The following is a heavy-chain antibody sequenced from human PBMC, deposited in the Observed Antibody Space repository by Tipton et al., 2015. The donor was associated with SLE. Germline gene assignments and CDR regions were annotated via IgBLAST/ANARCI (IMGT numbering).Heavy chain of an antibody. Sequence: LRLSCTVSGGSISSSNWWSWIRQTAGKGLEWIGYMSTSGSTNSKPSLKSRVTISVDTSKNQFSLKLSSVTAADTAVYYCARDSSSWLFFDYWGQGTLVTVSS. CDR1: GGSISSSNW. V-gene: IGHV4-61*09. CDR2: MSTSGST. D-gene: IGHD6-13*01. J-gene: IGHJ4*02. CDR3: ARDSSSWLFFDY.